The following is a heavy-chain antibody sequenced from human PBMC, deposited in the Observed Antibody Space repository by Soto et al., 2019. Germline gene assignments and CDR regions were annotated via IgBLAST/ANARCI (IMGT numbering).Heavy chain of an antibody. CDR3: AKELGVLILSAIES. J-gene: IGHJ4*02. D-gene: IGHD3-22*01. CDR1: GGSLSSSKW. CDR2: IYHLGNT. V-gene: IGHV4-4*02. Sequence: QVQLQESGPGLVKPSGTLSLTCTVSGGSLSSSKWWSWVRQSPGKGLERIGEIYHLGNTNYNPSLKSRVTISVDKSKNQFSLNLNSVTAADTAVYYCAKELGVLILSAIESWGQGTLVTVSS.